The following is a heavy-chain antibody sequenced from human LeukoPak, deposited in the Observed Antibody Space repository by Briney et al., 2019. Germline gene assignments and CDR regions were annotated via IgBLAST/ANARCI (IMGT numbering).Heavy chain of an antibody. CDR3: ARAIAVADDAFDI. Sequence: GASVKVSCKVSGYTFTSYDINWVRQATGQGLEWMGWMNPNSGNTGYAQKFQGRVTMTRNTSISTAYMELSSLRSEDTAVYYCARAIAVADDAFDIWGQGTMVTVSS. V-gene: IGHV1-8*01. CDR1: GYTFTSYD. J-gene: IGHJ3*02. D-gene: IGHD6-19*01. CDR2: MNPNSGNT.